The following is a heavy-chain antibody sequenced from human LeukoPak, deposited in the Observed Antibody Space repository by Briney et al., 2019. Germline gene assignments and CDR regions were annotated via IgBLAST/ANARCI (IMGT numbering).Heavy chain of an antibody. CDR1: GGSISSYY. J-gene: IGHJ4*02. V-gene: IGHV4-38-2*02. CDR3: ARDLNIDYGDYVVLDY. Sequence: SETLSLTCTVSGGSISSYYWSWIRQPPGKGLEWIGSIYHSGSTYYNPSLKSRVTISVDTSKNQFSLKLSSVTAADTAVYYCARDLNIDYGDYVVLDYWGQGTLVTVSS. D-gene: IGHD4-17*01. CDR2: IYHSGST.